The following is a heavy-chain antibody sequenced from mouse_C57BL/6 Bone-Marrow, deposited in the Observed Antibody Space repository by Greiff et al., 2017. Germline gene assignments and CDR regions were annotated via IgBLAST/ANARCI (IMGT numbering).Heavy chain of an antibody. Sequence: EVQLVESGGGLVQPGGSLKLSCAASGFTFSDYGMAWVRQAPRKGPEWVAFISNFAYSIYYADTVTGRLTISRENAKNTLYLEMSSLRSEDTAVYYCARQLTTVVAGAMDYWGQGTSVTVSS. CDR2: ISNFAYSI. V-gene: IGHV5-15*01. CDR1: GFTFSDYG. D-gene: IGHD1-1*01. CDR3: ARQLTTVVAGAMDY. J-gene: IGHJ4*01.